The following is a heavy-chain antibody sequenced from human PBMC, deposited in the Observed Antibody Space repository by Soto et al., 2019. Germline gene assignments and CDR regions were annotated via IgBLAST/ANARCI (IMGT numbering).Heavy chain of an antibody. J-gene: IGHJ4*02. V-gene: IGHV4-39*01. CDR3: ARHATSYSWYFDY. CDR1: GGSISSSSYY. D-gene: IGHD2-15*01. Sequence: SETLALTCTGSGGSISSSSYYWGWIRQPPGKGLEWIGSIYYSGSTYYNPSLKSRVTISVDTSKNQFSLKLSSVTAADTAVYYCARHATSYSWYFDYWGQGTLVTVSS. CDR2: IYYSGST.